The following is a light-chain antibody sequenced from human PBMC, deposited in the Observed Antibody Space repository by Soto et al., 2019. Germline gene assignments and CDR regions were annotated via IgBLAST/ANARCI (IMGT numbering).Light chain of an antibody. Sequence: EIVLTQSPATLSLSPGERATLSCRASQSVSSYLAWYQQKPGQAPRLLIYDASNRATGIPARFSGSGSGTDFTLTISSLEPEYFAVYYCQQRSNWPPTWTFGQGTKVEIK. CDR1: QSVSSY. J-gene: IGKJ1*01. CDR2: DAS. V-gene: IGKV3-11*01. CDR3: QQRSNWPPTWT.